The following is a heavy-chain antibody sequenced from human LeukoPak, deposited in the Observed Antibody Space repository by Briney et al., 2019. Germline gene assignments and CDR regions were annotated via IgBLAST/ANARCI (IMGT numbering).Heavy chain of an antibody. V-gene: IGHV4-4*07. Sequence: SETLSLTCTVSGGSISSFYWSWIRQPAGKGLEWIGRVFTSGSTNYSPSLKSRVTLSVDTSKNQFSLELSSVTAADTAMYYCARGRYGSGSYFFDYWGQGTLVTVSS. D-gene: IGHD3-10*01. CDR1: GGSISSFY. J-gene: IGHJ4*02. CDR3: ARGRYGSGSYFFDY. CDR2: VFTSGST.